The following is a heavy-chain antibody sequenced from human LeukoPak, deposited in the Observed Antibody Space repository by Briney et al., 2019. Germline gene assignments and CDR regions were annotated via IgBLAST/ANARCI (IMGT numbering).Heavy chain of an antibody. D-gene: IGHD3-22*01. CDR1: GYTFTSYY. CDR3: ARDGDYYDSSGYHDAFDI. V-gene: IGHV1-46*01. CDR2: INPSGGST. J-gene: IGHJ3*02. Sequence: ASVKVSCKASGYTFTSYYMHWVRQAPGQGLEWMGIINPSGGSTSYAQKFQGRVTMTRDTSTSTVYMELRSLRSDDTAVYYCARDGDYYDSSGYHDAFDIWGQGTMVTVSS.